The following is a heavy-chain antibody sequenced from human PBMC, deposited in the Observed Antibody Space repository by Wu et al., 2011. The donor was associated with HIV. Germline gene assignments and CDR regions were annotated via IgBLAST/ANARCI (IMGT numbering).Heavy chain of an antibody. Sequence: QVQLVQSGAEVKKPGASVKVSCKASGYTFTSYGISWVRQAPGQGLEWMGWISAYNGDTNYAQKLQGRVTMTTDTSTSTAYMELRSLRSDDTAVYYCARPLLENHDSSSPFDYWGQGTLVTVSS. CDR3: ARPLLENHDSSSPFDY. D-gene: IGHD3-22*01. V-gene: IGHV1-18*01. CDR2: ISAYNGDT. J-gene: IGHJ4*02. CDR1: GYTFTSYG.